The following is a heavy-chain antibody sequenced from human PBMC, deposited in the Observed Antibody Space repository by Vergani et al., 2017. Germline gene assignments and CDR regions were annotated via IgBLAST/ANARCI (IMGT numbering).Heavy chain of an antibody. CDR1: GFTFSSYA. CDR2: ISGSGGST. J-gene: IGHJ4*02. V-gene: IGHV3-23*01. Sequence: EVQLLESGGGLVQPGGSLRLSCAASGFTFSSYAMSWVRQAPGKGLEWVSAISGSGGSTYYADSVKGRFTISRDNSKSTLYLQMNSLRAEDTAVYYCAKGLMVRGVIITAFDYWGQGTLVTVSS. CDR3: AKGLMVRGVIITAFDY. D-gene: IGHD3-10*01.